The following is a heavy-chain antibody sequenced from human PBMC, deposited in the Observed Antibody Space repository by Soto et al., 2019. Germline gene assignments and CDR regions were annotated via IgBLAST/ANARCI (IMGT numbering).Heavy chain of an antibody. D-gene: IGHD6-13*01. V-gene: IGHV3-23*01. CDR1: GFTFSSYA. CDR3: AYSSTPFDY. J-gene: IGHJ4*02. Sequence: VGPLRLSCASSGFTFSSYARSWVRQAPGKGLEWVSAISGSGGSTYYADSVKGRFTISRDNSKNTLYLQMNSLRAEDTAVYYCAYSSTPFDYWGQGTLVTVSS. CDR2: ISGSGGST.